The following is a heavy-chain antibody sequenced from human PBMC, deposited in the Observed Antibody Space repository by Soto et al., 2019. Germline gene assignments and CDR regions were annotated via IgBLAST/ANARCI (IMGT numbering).Heavy chain of an antibody. Sequence: SETLSLTCTVSGGSISNYYWSWIRQPAGKGLEWIGRVFSTGTTNYNPSLRTRVTMSVDTSKKQFSLRLRSVTAADTAVYYCVRQYSSGAGWFDSWGQGTLVTVSS. CDR2: VFSTGTT. D-gene: IGHD3-22*01. J-gene: IGHJ5*01. CDR1: GGSISNYY. CDR3: VRQYSSGAGWFDS. V-gene: IGHV4-4*07.